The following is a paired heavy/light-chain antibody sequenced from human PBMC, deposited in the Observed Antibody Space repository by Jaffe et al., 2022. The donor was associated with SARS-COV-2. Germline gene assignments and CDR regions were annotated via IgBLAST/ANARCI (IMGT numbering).Light chain of an antibody. Sequence: DIVMTQTPLSSPVTLGQPASISCRSSQSLVNSDGNTYLSWLQQRPGQPPRLLIYKISNRFSGVPDRFSGSGAGTDFTLKISRVEAEDVGLYYCMQATQFPITFGQGTRLEIK. V-gene: IGKV2-24*01. CDR3: MQATQFPIT. CDR2: KIS. J-gene: IGKJ5*01. CDR1: QSLVNSDGNTY.
Heavy chain of an antibody. D-gene: IGHD2-2*01. CDR1: GFTFSSNS. V-gene: IGHV3-48*02. CDR3: TRDFWVVPATTQ. Sequence: QLVESGGGLVQPGGSLRLSCAASGFTFSSNSMNWVRQAPGKGLEWVSYISFSSSNMYYADSVKGRFTISRDNAKSSLYLLMNSLRDEDTAVYYCTRDFWVVPATTQWGQGTLVTVSS. J-gene: IGHJ4*02. CDR2: ISFSSSNM.